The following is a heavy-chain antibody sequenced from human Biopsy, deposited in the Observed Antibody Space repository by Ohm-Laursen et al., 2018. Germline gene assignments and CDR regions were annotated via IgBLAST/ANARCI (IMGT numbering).Heavy chain of an antibody. Sequence: SAKVSCKAPGGTFSNYGVNWVRQAPGQGLEWLGGNIPILGTGNYAQKFQDRVTVAADTSTSTATMELRSLRSGDTAVYYCATKLTGYFHHWGQGTLVIVSS. V-gene: IGHV1-69*06. D-gene: IGHD3-9*01. J-gene: IGHJ1*01. CDR3: ATKLTGYFHH. CDR1: GGTFSNYG. CDR2: NIPILGTG.